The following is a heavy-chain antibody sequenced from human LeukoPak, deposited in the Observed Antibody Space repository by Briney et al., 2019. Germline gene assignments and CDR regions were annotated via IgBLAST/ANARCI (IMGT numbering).Heavy chain of an antibody. CDR2: ISYDGSNK. J-gene: IGHJ4*02. D-gene: IGHD5-24*01. V-gene: IGHV3-30*18. CDR3: AKEERWLQDKPFDY. CDR1: GFTFSSYG. Sequence: GGSLRLSCAASGFTFSSYGMHWVRQAPGKGLEWVAVISYDGSNKYYADSVKGRFTISRDNSKNTLYLQMNSLRAEDTAVYYRAKEERWLQDKPFDYWGQGTLVTASS.